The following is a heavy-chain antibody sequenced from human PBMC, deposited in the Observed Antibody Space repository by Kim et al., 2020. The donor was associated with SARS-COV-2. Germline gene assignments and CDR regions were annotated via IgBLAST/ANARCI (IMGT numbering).Heavy chain of an antibody. CDR2: ISYSGST. J-gene: IGHJ6*02. Sequence: SETLSLTCTVSGGSISSYYWSWIRQPPGKGLEWIGYISYSGSTNYNPSLKSRVTISVDTSKNQFSLKLSSLTAADTAVYYCASTRLKNYYCYGMDVWGQGTTVTVSS. V-gene: IGHV4-59*13. CDR1: GGSISSYY. CDR3: ASTRLKNYYCYGMDV.